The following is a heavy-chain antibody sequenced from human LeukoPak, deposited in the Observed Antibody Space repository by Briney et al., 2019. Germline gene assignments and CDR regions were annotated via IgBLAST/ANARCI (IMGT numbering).Heavy chain of an antibody. Sequence: GESLKISCKGSGYRFSSYWIDWVRQTPGKGLEWMGIIYPGDSETRYSPSFQGQVTISADKSISTAYLQWSSLKASDTAMYYCVRALGYCSSGSCYYYDYWGQGTLVTVSS. J-gene: IGHJ4*02. CDR2: IYPGDSET. CDR1: GYRFSSYW. D-gene: IGHD2-15*01. CDR3: VRALGYCSSGSCYYYDY. V-gene: IGHV5-51*01.